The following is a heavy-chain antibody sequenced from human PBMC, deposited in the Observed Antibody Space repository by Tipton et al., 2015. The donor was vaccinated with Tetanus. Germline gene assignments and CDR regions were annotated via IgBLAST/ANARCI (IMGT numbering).Heavy chain of an antibody. CDR3: ARAPNRISRAYDY. V-gene: IGHV1-18*01. J-gene: IGHJ4*02. D-gene: IGHD1-14*01. Sequence: QSGAEVKKPGASVKVSCKASGYTFTSFGINWVRQAPGQGLEWMGWINTDKGSTNYAQNLQGRVIMTTDTSTLTAYMELSSLRSEDTAVYYCARAPNRISRAYDYWGQGTQITVSS. CDR1: GYTFTSFG. CDR2: INTDKGST.